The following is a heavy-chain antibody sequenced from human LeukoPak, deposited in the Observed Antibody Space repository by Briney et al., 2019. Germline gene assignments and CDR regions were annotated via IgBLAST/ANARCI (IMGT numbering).Heavy chain of an antibody. CDR1: GGSISSYY. V-gene: IGHV4-4*07. J-gene: IGHJ6*02. D-gene: IGHD2-2*01. CDR3: VGTAARNYYYGMDV. CDR2: IYTSGST. Sequence: SETLSLTCTVSGGSISSYYWSWIRRPAGKGLEWIGRIYTSGSTNYNPSLKSRVTMSVDTSKNQFSLKLSSVTAADTAVYYCVGTAARNYYYGMDVWGQGTTVTVSS.